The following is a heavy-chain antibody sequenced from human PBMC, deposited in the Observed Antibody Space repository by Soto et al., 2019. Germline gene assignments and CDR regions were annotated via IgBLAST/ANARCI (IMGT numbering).Heavy chain of an antibody. D-gene: IGHD3-9*01. CDR3: GRLEGLATISYYFDY. V-gene: IGHV4-39*01. Sequence: SETMYLTCTASGGSVSSSSYYWGWVRQPPGKGLEWIGSVYYSGSTYYNPSLESRVTISVDKSKNQFSLKLMSLSAADTAVYYCGRLEGLATISYYFDYWGQGALVTVSS. J-gene: IGHJ4*02. CDR2: VYYSGST. CDR1: GGSVSSSSYY.